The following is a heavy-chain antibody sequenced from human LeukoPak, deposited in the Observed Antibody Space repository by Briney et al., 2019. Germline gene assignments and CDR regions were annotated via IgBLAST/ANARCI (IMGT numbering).Heavy chain of an antibody. V-gene: IGHV4-59*01. CDR3: ASRPAGSTWYGVFDY. D-gene: IGHD6-13*01. J-gene: IGHJ4*02. CDR1: GGSISSYY. CDR2: IFDTGST. Sequence: PSETLSLTCTVSGGSISSYYWSWIRQPPGKGLEWIGYIFDTGSTNYNPSLKSRVSMSLDTSRNQFSLKLSSVTAADTALYYCASRPAGSTWYGVFDYWSQGTLVTVSS.